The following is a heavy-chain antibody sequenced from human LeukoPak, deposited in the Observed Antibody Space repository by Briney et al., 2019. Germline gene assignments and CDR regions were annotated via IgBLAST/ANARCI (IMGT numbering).Heavy chain of an antibody. CDR3: ARGSDTRPQYYYYYGMDV. CDR1: GGTFSSYA. D-gene: IGHD5-18*01. Sequence: SVKVSCKASGGTFSSYAMSWVRQAPGQGLEWMGGIIPIFGTANYAQKFQGRVTITADESTSTAYMELSSLRSEDTAVYYCARGSDTRPQYYYYYGMDVWGKGTTVTVSS. J-gene: IGHJ6*04. CDR2: IIPIFGTA. V-gene: IGHV1-69*13.